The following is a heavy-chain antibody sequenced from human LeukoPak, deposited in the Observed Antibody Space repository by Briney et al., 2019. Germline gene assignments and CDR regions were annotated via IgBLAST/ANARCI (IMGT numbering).Heavy chain of an antibody. CDR1: GGTFSSYA. Sequence: SVKVSCKASGGTFSSYAISWVRQAPGQGPEWMGGIIPIFGTANYAQKFQGRVTITADESTSTAYMELSSLRSEDTAVYYCARSSYGSGSTADFDYWGQGTLVTVSS. CDR3: ARSSYGSGSTADFDY. D-gene: IGHD3-10*01. J-gene: IGHJ4*02. CDR2: IIPIFGTA. V-gene: IGHV1-69*13.